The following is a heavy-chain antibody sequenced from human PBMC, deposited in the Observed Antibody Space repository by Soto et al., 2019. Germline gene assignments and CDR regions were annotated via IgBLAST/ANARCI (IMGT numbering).Heavy chain of an antibody. CDR3: ARHSDGWANGVYYYYYMDV. V-gene: IGHV5-51*01. J-gene: IGHJ6*03. Sequence: KRGESLKISCKGSGYSFTSYWIGWVRQMPGKGLEWMGIIYPGDSDTRYSPSFQGQVTISADKSISTAYLQWSSLKASDTAMYYCARHSDGWANGVYYYYYMDVWGKGTTVTVSS. D-gene: IGHD3-16*01. CDR2: IYPGDSDT. CDR1: GYSFTSYW.